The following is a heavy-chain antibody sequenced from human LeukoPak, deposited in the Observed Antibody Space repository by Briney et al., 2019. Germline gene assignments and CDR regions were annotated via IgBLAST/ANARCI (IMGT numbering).Heavy chain of an antibody. V-gene: IGHV3-53*01. CDR1: GFTVSSNY. J-gene: IGHJ6*02. CDR2: IYSGGST. CDR3: AKNLYCGGGSCYPSALGMDV. D-gene: IGHD2-15*01. Sequence: PGGSLRLSCAASGFTVSSNYMSWVRQAPGKGLEWVSVIYSGGSTYYADSVKGRVTISRDNSKNTLFLQMNSLRAEDTAVYYCAKNLYCGGGSCYPSALGMDVWGQGTTVTVSS.